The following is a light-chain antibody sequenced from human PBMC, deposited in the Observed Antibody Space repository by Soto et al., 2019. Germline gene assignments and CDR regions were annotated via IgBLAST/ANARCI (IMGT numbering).Light chain of an antibody. CDR1: SSDVSGYDY. J-gene: IGLJ1*01. V-gene: IGLV2-14*01. Sequence: QSAPTHPASVSGSPGESITISCTGTSSDVSGYDYVSSYQLHPGKAPILMVFEVNNRPSGVSYRFSGSKSGNTASLTISGPQAEDEADYFCSSYSISTAYLFGTGTKVTVL. CDR3: SSYSISTAYL. CDR2: EVN.